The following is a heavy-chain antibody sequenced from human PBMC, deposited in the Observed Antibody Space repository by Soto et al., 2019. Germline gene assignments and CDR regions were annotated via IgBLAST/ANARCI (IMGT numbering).Heavy chain of an antibody. J-gene: IGHJ5*02. CDR2: IYYSGST. Sequence: SETLSLTCTVSGGSIISYYWIWIRQPPGKGLEWIGYIYYSGSTNYNASLKSRVTISVDTSKNQFSLKLSSVTAADTAVYYCARRKGYGSGSFNWFDPWGQGTLVTVSS. V-gene: IGHV4-59*01. CDR3: ARRKGYGSGSFNWFDP. CDR1: GGSIISYY. D-gene: IGHD3-10*01.